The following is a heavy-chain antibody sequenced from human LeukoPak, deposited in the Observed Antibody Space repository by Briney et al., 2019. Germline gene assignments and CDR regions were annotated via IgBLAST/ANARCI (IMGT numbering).Heavy chain of an antibody. D-gene: IGHD3-22*01. J-gene: IGHJ4*02. V-gene: IGHV1-2*02. CDR2: INPNSGGT. CDR3: ARIAGYYDSSGYSKDY. Sequence: ASVKVSSKASGYTFTGYYMHWVRQAPGQGLEWMGWINPNSGGTNYAQKFQGRVTMTRDTSISTAYMELSRLRSDDTAVYYCARIAGYYDSSGYSKDYWGPGTLVTVSS. CDR1: GYTFTGYY.